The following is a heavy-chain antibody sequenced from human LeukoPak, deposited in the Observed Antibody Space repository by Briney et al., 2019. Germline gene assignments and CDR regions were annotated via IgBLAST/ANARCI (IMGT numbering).Heavy chain of an antibody. J-gene: IGHJ4*02. CDR2: ISGSGGST. V-gene: IGHV3-23*01. Sequence: PGGSLRLSCAASGFTFSSYAMSWVRQAPGKGLEWVSAISGSGGSTYYADSVKGRFTISRDNSKNTLYLQMSSLRAEDTAVYYCASPEYYYDSSGRFDYWGQGTLVTVSS. D-gene: IGHD3-22*01. CDR1: GFTFSSYA. CDR3: ASPEYYYDSSGRFDY.